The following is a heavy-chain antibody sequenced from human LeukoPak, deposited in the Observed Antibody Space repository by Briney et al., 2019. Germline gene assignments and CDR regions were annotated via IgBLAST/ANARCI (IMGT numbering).Heavy chain of an antibody. J-gene: IGHJ4*02. V-gene: IGHV4-30-4*01. CDR3: ATTSWLRLRAGYYFDY. D-gene: IGHD5-12*01. Sequence: SETLSLTCTVSGGSISSGDYYWSWIRQPPGKGLEWIGYIYYSGSTYYNPSLKSRVTISVDTSKNQFSLKLSSVTAADTAVYYCATTSWLRLRAGYYFDYWGQGTLVTVSS. CDR2: IYYSGST. CDR1: GGSISSGDYY.